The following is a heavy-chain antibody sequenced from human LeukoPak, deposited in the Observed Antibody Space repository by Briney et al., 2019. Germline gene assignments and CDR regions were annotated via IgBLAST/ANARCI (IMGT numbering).Heavy chain of an antibody. Sequence: KPGGSLRLSCAASGFTFSDYYMSWIRQAPGKGPEWVSYISSSSSYTSYADSVKGRFTISRDNAKNSLYLQMNSLRAEDTAVYYCARATYGEGYSSSWTAFDYWGQGTLVTVSS. V-gene: IGHV3-11*05. J-gene: IGHJ4*02. D-gene: IGHD6-13*01. CDR1: GFTFSDYY. CDR3: ARATYGEGYSSSWTAFDY. CDR2: ISSSSSYT.